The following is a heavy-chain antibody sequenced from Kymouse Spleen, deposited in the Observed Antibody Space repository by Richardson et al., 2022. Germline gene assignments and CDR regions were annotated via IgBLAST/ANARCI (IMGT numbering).Heavy chain of an antibody. CDR1: GFTFSSYW. D-gene: IGHD6-13*01. J-gene: IGHJ6*02. CDR3: ARDQQQLVRNYYYYGMDV. V-gene: IGHV3-74*01. Sequence: EVQLVESGGGLVQPGGSLRLSCAASGFTFSSYWMHWVRQAPGKGLVWVSRINSDGSSTSYADSVKGRFTISRDNAKNTLYLQMNSLRAEDTAVYYCARDQQQLVRNYYYYGMDVWGQGTTVTVSS. CDR2: INSDGSST.